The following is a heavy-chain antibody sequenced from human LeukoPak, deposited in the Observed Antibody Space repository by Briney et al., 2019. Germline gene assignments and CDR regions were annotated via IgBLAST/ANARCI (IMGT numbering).Heavy chain of an antibody. V-gene: IGHV3-49*04. CDR2: IRSKAYGATT. J-gene: IGHJ4*02. Sequence: PGGSLRLSCTASGFPFGDYALNWVRQAPGKGLEWVGFIRSKAYGATTEYAASVKGRFTISRDDSKSIAYPQMDSLKTEDTAVYYCTRSIAVVGTLGYWGQGTLVTVSS. CDR1: GFPFGDYA. D-gene: IGHD6-19*01. CDR3: TRSIAVVGTLGY.